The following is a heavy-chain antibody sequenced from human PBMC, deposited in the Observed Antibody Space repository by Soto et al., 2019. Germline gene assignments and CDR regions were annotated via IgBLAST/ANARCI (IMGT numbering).Heavy chain of an antibody. CDR3: ASHIYYYNSGGHYYTLDYFDS. V-gene: IGHV4-39*01. CDR2: IYYSGNT. D-gene: IGHD3-22*01. Sequence: QLQLQESGPGLVKPSETLSLTCTVSGGSVTSSNYYWGWIRQPPGKGLEWIGSIYYSGNTYHNPSLKSRVAFSVDTSKNQISLKLNSVTATDTAVYYCASHIYYYNSGGHYYTLDYFDSWGQGSLVTVSA. J-gene: IGHJ4*02. CDR1: GGSVTSSNYY.